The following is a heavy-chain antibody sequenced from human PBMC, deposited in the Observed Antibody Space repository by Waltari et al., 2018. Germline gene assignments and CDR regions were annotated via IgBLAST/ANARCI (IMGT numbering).Heavy chain of an antibody. CDR2: IYSGAST. CDR1: GVAVRDNY. Sequence: EVQLVETGGGFIQPGGSLRRSCAVSGVAVRDNYMSWVSQAPGKGLEWVSVIYSGASTYYADSVKGRFTISRDTSKNTVYLQMNSLRGEDTAVYFCASHYCSGGSCYFDYWGQGTLVTVSS. D-gene: IGHD2-15*01. J-gene: IGHJ4*02. CDR3: ASHYCSGGSCYFDY. V-gene: IGHV3-53*02.